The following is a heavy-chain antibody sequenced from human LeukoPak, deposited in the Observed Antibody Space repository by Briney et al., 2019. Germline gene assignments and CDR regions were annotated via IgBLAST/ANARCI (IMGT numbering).Heavy chain of an antibody. CDR3: ARVPKLWFGEFYFDY. J-gene: IGHJ4*02. CDR2: ISYDGSNK. D-gene: IGHD3-10*01. CDR1: GFTFSSYA. Sequence: GRSLRLSCAASGFTFSSYAMHWVRQAPGKGLEWVAVISYDGSNKYYADSVKGRFTISRDNSENTLYLQMNSLRAEDTAVYYCARVPKLWFGEFYFDYWGQGTLVTVSS. V-gene: IGHV3-30-3*01.